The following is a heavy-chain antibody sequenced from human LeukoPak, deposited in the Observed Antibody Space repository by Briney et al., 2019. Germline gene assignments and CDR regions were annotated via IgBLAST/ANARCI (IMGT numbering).Heavy chain of an antibody. CDR3: ARGYDSSSDFDY. D-gene: IGHD3-22*01. J-gene: IGHJ4*02. V-gene: IGHV1-8*01. Sequence: RASVKVSCTASGYTFTSYDINWVRQATGQGLEWMGWMNPNSGNTGYAQKFQGRVTMTRNTSISTAYMELSSLRSEDTAVYYCARGYDSSSDFDYWGQGTLVTVSS. CDR1: GYTFTSYD. CDR2: MNPNSGNT.